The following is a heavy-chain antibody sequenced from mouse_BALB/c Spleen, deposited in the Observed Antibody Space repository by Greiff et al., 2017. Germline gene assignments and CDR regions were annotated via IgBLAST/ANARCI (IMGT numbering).Heavy chain of an antibody. CDR2: ISSGSSTI. Sequence: EVKLMESGGGLVQPGGSRKLSCAASGFTFSSFGMHWVRQAPEKGLEWVAYISSGSSTIYYADTVKGRFTISRDNPKNTLFLQMTSLRSEDTAMYYCARQRDFDYWGQGTTLTVSS. CDR3: ARQRDFDY. V-gene: IGHV5-17*02. J-gene: IGHJ2*01. CDR1: GFTFSSFG.